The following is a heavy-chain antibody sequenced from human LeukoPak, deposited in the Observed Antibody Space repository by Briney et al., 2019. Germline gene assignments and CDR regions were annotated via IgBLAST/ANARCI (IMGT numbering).Heavy chain of an antibody. CDR1: RFSFSLYD. CDR3: ARDLFSHFVSSGSRSYTVGY. CDR2: IWFDGSNK. Sequence: GRSLRLSCVASRFSFSLYDMYWVRQAPGKGLEWVAGIWFDGSNKYYADSVKGRLSVSRDNSKNTVYLQMNSLGAEGTAVYFCARDLFSHFVSSGSRSYTVGYWGQGTLVIVSS. D-gene: IGHD3-10*01. V-gene: IGHV3-33*07. J-gene: IGHJ4*02.